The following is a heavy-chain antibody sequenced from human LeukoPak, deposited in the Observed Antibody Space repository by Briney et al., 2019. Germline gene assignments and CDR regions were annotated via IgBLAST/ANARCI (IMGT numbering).Heavy chain of an antibody. V-gene: IGHV3-30*02. CDR1: GFTFSSYG. CDR2: IRYDGSNK. J-gene: IGHJ4*02. Sequence: PGGSLRLSCAASGFTFSSYGMHWVRQAPGKGLEWVAFIRYDGSNKYYADSVKGRFTISRDNSKNTLYLQMNSLRAEDTAVYYCAKDPKGRGWYAGYFGYWGQGTLVTVSS. CDR3: AKDPKGRGWYAGYFGY. D-gene: IGHD6-19*01.